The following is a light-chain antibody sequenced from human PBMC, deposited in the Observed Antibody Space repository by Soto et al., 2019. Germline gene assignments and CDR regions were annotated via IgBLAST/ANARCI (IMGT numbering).Light chain of an antibody. CDR1: QSVTSSY. CDR2: GAS. V-gene: IGKV3-20*01. J-gene: IGKJ5*01. Sequence: EIVLTHSPGTLSLSPEEKATLSCRASQSVTSSYLAWYQQKPGQAPRLLISGASSRATGIPDRFSGIGSGTDFSLTISRLESEDFAVYYCQQYGSSPITFGQGTRLEIK. CDR3: QQYGSSPIT.